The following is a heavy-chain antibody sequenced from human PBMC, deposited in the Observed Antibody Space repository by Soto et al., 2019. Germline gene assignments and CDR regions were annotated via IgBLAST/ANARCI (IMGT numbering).Heavy chain of an antibody. Sequence: QVQLVQSGAEVKKPGSSVKVSCKASGGTFNSSAITWVRQAPGQGLEWMGGIIPLFGTTNYAQKFRGRITIYADESTSTAYMQLSSLRSEDTAMYYCARGEGSSWYLWFDPWGQGTLVTVSS. V-gene: IGHV1-69*01. CDR3: ARGEGSSWYLWFDP. CDR2: IIPLFGTT. J-gene: IGHJ5*02. D-gene: IGHD6-13*01. CDR1: GGTFNSSA.